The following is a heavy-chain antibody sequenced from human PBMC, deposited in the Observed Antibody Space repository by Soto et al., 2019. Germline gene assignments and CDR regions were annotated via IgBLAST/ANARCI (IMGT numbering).Heavy chain of an antibody. J-gene: IGHJ4*02. Sequence: SETLSLTCTVSAASLSVYYWACIRQPPGKGLEWIGNIFYSGSTDYNPSLKSRVTMSLDTSRSHFSLKIRSVTTADTAVYYCARVDWGSFDYWGQGTLVTV. D-gene: IGHD3-9*01. V-gene: IGHV4-59*01. CDR1: AASLSVYY. CDR3: ARVDWGSFDY. CDR2: IFYSGST.